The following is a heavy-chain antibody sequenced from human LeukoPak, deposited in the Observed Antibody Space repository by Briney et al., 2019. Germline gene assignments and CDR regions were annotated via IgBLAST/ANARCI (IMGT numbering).Heavy chain of an antibody. CDR1: GFTFSSYA. V-gene: IGHV3-23*01. CDR3: AKDHCSSTSCYVFDY. CDR2: ISGSGGST. J-gene: IGHJ4*02. D-gene: IGHD2-2*01. Sequence: GGSLRLSCAASGFTFSSYAMSWVRQAPGKGLKWVSAISGSGGSTYYADSVKGRFTISRDNSKNTLYLQMNSLRAEDTAVYYCAKDHCSSTSCYVFDYWGQGTLVTVSS.